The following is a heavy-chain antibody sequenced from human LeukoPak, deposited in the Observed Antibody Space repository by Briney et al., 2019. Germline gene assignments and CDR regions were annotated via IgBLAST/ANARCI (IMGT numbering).Heavy chain of an antibody. CDR3: ARFPDYDSSGYYSPGLYYYMDV. CDR1: GYTFTGYY. D-gene: IGHD3-22*01. Sequence: GASVKVSCKASGYTFTGYYMHWVRQAPGQGLEWMGGIIPIFGTANYAQKFQGRVTITADESTSTAYMELSSLRSEDTAVYYCARFPDYDSSGYYSPGLYYYMDVWGKGTTVTVSS. J-gene: IGHJ6*03. V-gene: IGHV1-69*13. CDR2: IIPIFGTA.